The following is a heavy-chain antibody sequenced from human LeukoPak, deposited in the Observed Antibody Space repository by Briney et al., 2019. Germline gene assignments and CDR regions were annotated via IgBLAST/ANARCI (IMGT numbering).Heavy chain of an antibody. CDR3: AREACSSTSCYFDY. J-gene: IGHJ4*02. V-gene: IGHV4-59*01. Sequence: SETLSLTCTVSGGSISSYYWSCIRQPPGKGLEWIGYIYYSGSTNYNPSLKSRVTISVDTSKNQFSLKLSSVTAADTAVYYCAREACSSTSCYFDYWGQGTLVTVSS. CDR1: GGSISSYY. CDR2: IYYSGST. D-gene: IGHD2-2*01.